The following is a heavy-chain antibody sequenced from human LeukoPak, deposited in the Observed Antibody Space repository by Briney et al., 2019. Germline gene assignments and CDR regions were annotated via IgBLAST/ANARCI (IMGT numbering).Heavy chain of an antibody. CDR2: ISGSGGST. D-gene: IGHD3-10*01. V-gene: IGHV3-23*01. J-gene: IGHJ4*02. CDR1: GFTFSSYA. Sequence: GGSLRLSCAASGFTFSSYAMSWVRQAPGKGLEWVSAISGSGGSTYYADSVKGRFTISRDNAKNSLYLQMNSLRAEDTAVYYCASGPGSGSFDYWGQGTLVTVSS. CDR3: ASGPGSGSFDY.